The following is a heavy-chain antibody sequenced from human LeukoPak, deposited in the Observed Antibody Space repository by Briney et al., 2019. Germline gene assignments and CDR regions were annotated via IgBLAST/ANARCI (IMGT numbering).Heavy chain of an antibody. CDR3: AGVMITFGGVIATFDY. D-gene: IGHD3-16*02. V-gene: IGHV1-18*01. J-gene: IGHJ4*02. Sequence: ASVKVSCKASGYTFTSYGISWVRQAPGQGLEWMGWISAYNGNTNYAQKLQGRVTMTTDTSTSTAYMELRSLRSDDTAVYYCAGVMITFGGVIATFDYWGQGTLVTVSS. CDR2: ISAYNGNT. CDR1: GYTFTSYG.